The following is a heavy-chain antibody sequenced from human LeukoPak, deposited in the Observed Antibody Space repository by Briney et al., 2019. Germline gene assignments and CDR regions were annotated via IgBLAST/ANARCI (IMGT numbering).Heavy chain of an antibody. J-gene: IGHJ5*02. CDR2: IIPIFDTA. Sequence: SVKVSCKTSGGTFSSYAISWVRQAPGQGLEWIGDIIPIFDTANYAQKFQGRVTITADESATTSYMELSSLRSEDTAVYYCARGEPSGPTSNNWFDPWGQGTLVTVSS. CDR1: GGTFSSYA. CDR3: ARGEPSGPTSNNWFDP. V-gene: IGHV1-69*13. D-gene: IGHD2-15*01.